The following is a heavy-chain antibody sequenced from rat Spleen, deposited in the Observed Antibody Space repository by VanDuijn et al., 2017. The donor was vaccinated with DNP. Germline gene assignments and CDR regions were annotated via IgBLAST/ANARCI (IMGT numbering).Heavy chain of an antibody. D-gene: IGHD1-2*01. V-gene: IGHV5-7*01. Sequence: EVQLVESGGGLVRPGGSLKLSCVASGFTFSDFNMAWVRQAPKKGLEWVAAISTSGSRTYYPDSVKGRFTISRDDAKSSLYLQMNSLKSEDTATYYCARGSSSIYWYFDFWGPGTMVTVSS. CDR3: ARGSSSIYWYFDF. CDR2: ISTSGSRT. J-gene: IGHJ1*01. CDR1: GFTFSDFN.